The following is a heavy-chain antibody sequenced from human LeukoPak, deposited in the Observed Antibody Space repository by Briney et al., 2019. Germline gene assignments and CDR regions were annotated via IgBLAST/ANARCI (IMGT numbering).Heavy chain of an antibody. CDR1: GFTFSNAW. V-gene: IGHV3-15*01. CDR3: TTGPTGYSSSWYLGDFDY. D-gene: IGHD6-13*01. Sequence: GGSLRLSCAVSGFTFSNAWMSWVRQAPGKGLEWVGRIKSKTDGGTTDYAAPVKGRFTISRDYSKNTLYLQMNSLKTEDTAVYYCTTGPTGYSSSWYLGDFDYWGQGTLVTVSS. J-gene: IGHJ4*02. CDR2: IKSKTDGGTT.